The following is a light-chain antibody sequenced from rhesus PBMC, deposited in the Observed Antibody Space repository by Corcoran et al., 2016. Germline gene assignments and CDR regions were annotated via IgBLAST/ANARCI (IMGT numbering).Light chain of an antibody. CDR1: QSLLHSTGSTY. Sequence: DIVMTQTPLSLPVTPGEPASISCRSSQSLLHSTGSTYLFWYLQKPGQSPQLLIYLGSNRASGVPDRVSGSGSGTDVTLKISRVEAEDVGVYYCLQDIQLPLTFGGGTKVEIK. V-gene: IGKV2-78*01. J-gene: IGKJ4*01. CDR2: LGS. CDR3: LQDIQLPLT.